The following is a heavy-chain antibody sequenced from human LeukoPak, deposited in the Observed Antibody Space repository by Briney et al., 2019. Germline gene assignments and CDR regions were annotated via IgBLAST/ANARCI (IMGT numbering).Heavy chain of an antibody. J-gene: IGHJ4*02. Sequence: GASVKVSCKASGYTSTGYYMHWVRQAPGQGLEWMGWINPNSGGTNYAQKFQGRVTMTRDTSISTAYMELSRLRSDDTAVYYCARDSGCSYADDYWGQGTLVTVSS. CDR1: GYTSTGYY. V-gene: IGHV1-2*02. CDR3: ARDSGCSYADDY. D-gene: IGHD5-18*01. CDR2: INPNSGGT.